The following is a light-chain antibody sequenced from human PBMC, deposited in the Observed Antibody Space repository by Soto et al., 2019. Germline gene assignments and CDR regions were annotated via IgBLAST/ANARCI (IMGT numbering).Light chain of an antibody. CDR2: EVS. V-gene: IGLV2-14*01. CDR3: SSYTSSSTQV. Sequence: QSVPTQPASVSGSPGQSITISCTGTSSDVGGYNYVSWYQQHPGKAPKLMIYEVSNRPSGVSNRFSGSKSGNTASLTISGLQAEDEADYYCSSYTSSSTQVFGTGTKVTV. CDR1: SSDVGGYNY. J-gene: IGLJ1*01.